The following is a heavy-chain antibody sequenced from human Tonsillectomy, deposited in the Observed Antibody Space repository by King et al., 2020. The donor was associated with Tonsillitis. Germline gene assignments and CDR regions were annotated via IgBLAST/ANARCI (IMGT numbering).Heavy chain of an antibody. Sequence: QLQESGPGLVKPSQTLSLTCTVSGGSISSGDYYWSWIRQPPGKGLEWIWYIYYSGSTYYNPSLKSRVTISVDTSKNQFSLKLSSVTAADTAVYYCARDDGSSAKLGYWGQGTLVTVSS. CDR1: GGSISSGDYY. J-gene: IGHJ4*02. D-gene: IGHD2-2*01. CDR3: ARDDGSSAKLGY. V-gene: IGHV4-30-4*01. CDR2: IYYSGST.